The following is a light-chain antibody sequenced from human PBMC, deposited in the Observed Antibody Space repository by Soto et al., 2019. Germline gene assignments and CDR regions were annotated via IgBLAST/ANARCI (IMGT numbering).Light chain of an antibody. CDR3: ASYAGGNNV. Sequence: QSALTQPPSASGSPGQSVTISCTGTSSDVGAYNYVSWYQQHPGKAPKLMIYEVTKRPSGVPDRFSGSKSGNTASLTVSGLLPEDEADYYCASYAGGNNVFGTGTKVTVL. CDR2: EVT. V-gene: IGLV2-8*01. J-gene: IGLJ1*01. CDR1: SSDVGAYNY.